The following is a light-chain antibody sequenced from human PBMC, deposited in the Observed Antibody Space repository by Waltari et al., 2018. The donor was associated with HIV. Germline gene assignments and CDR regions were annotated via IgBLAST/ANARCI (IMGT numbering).Light chain of an antibody. V-gene: IGKV4-1*01. J-gene: IGKJ1*01. CDR1: QSVLYSSNNKTY. Sequence: DIVMTQSPDSLAVSLGERATINCRSSQSVLYSSNNKTYLAWFQQKPGQPPKLLSYGASTREAGVPDRFSGSGSGTDFTLSISGLQAEDVAVYYCQQYYTTPRTFGQGTKVEIK. CDR2: GAS. CDR3: QQYYTTPRT.